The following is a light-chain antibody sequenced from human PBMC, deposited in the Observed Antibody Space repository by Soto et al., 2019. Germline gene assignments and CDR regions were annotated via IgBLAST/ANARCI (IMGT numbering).Light chain of an antibody. CDR1: QSVSSY. Sequence: EIVLTQSPATLSLSPGERGTGSCRASQSVSSYLAWYQQKPGQPPRLLIYVASNRATGLPARFSGSGSGTDFTLTISSLEPEDFAVYYCQQRSNWPITFGQGTRLEI. V-gene: IGKV3-11*01. J-gene: IGKJ5*01. CDR2: VAS. CDR3: QQRSNWPIT.